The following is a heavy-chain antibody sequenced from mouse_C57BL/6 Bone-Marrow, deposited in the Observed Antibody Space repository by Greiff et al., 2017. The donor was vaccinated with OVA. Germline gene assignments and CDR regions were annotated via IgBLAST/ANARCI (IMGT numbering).Heavy chain of an antibody. J-gene: IGHJ2*01. D-gene: IGHD1-1*01. Sequence: EVMLVESGEGLVKPGGSLKLSCAASGFTFSSYAMSWVRQTPEKRLEWVAYISSGGDYIYYADTVKGRFTIYRDNARNTLDLEMSSLKSEDTAMYYCTRSGAYYYGSSYYFDYWGQGTTLTVSS. CDR2: ISSGGDYI. CDR1: GFTFSSYA. V-gene: IGHV5-9-1*02. CDR3: TRSGAYYYGSSYYFDY.